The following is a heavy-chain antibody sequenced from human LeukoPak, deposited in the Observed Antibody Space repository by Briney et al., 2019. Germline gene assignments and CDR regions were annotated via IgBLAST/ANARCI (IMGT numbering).Heavy chain of an antibody. J-gene: IGHJ4*02. CDR2: IYYSGST. Sequence: SETLSLTCTVSGGSFSSHYWSWIRQHPGKGLEWIGYIYYSGSTYYNPSLKSRVTISVDTSKNQFSLKLSSVTAADTAVYYCARDGSHYFDYWGQGTLVTVSS. D-gene: IGHD5-24*01. CDR1: GGSFSSHY. CDR3: ARDGSHYFDY. V-gene: IGHV4-59*06.